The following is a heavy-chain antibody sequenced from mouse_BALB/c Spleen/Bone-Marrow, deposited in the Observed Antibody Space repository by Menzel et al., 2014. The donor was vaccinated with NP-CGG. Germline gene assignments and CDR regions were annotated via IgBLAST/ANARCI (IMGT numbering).Heavy chain of an antibody. CDR2: IRPYSDYT. J-gene: IGHJ2*01. V-gene: IGHV1-67*01. CDR1: GYTFTDYA. Sequence: LQESGPELVRPGVSVKLSCKGSGYTFTDYAVHWVKQSHAKSLEWIGIIRPYSDYTHYHQKFKGKATMTVDKSSSTAYMELARLTSGDSAIYFCARNFYGSSYFDYWGQGTTLTASS. CDR3: ARNFYGSSYFDY. D-gene: IGHD1-1*01.